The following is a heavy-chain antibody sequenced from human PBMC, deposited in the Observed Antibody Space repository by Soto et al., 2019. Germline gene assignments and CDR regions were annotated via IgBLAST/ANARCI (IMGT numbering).Heavy chain of an antibody. V-gene: IGHV1-18*01. CDR3: ARGRYGDY. CDR1: GYDFTTYG. Sequence: QVHLVPSGAEVKKLGASVKVSCMGSGYDFTTYGITWERQAPGQGLEWMAWISAHNGNTDYAQKLQGRVTVTRDTSTSTAYMELRSLRPDDTAVYYCARGRYGDYWGQGALVTVSS. J-gene: IGHJ4*02. CDR2: ISAHNGNT. D-gene: IGHD1-1*01.